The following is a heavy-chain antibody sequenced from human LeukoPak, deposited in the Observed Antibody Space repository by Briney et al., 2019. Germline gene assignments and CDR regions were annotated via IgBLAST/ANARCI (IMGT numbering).Heavy chain of an antibody. J-gene: IGHJ5*02. Sequence: GGSLRLSCAASGFTFSSYAMSWVRQAPGKGLEWVSAISGSGGSTYYADSVKGRFTISRDNSKNTLYLQMNSLRAEDTAVYYCAKHAREWELLRPWFDPWGQGTLVTVSS. V-gene: IGHV3-23*01. CDR3: AKHAREWELLRPWFDP. D-gene: IGHD1-26*01. CDR2: ISGSGGST. CDR1: GFTFSSYA.